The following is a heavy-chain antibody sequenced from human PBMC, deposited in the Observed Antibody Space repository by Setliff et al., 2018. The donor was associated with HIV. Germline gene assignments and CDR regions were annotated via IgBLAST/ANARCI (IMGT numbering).Heavy chain of an antibody. CDR1: GGSINSSSYY. CDR3: ARANLYSSGPLDY. CDR2: ISYSGGI. D-gene: IGHD6-19*01. Sequence: PSETLSLTCTVSGGSINSSSYYWGWIRQPPGKGLDWIGSISYSGGIYYNLSLKSRVTLSIDTSKNQFSLRLTFLAAADTAVYFCARANLYSSGPLDYWGQGRLVTVSS. J-gene: IGHJ4*02. V-gene: IGHV4-39*07.